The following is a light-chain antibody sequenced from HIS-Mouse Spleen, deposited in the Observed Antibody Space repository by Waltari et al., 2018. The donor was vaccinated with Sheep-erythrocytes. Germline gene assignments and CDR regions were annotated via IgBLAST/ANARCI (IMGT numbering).Light chain of an antibody. CDR3: NSRDSSGKV. CDR1: SLRSYY. CDR2: GKN. Sequence: SSELTQDPAVSVALGQTVRITCQGDSLRSYYASWYQQKPGQAPVLVIYGKNNRPSGIPDRFSGSSPGNTASLTITGAQAEDEADYYCNSRDSSGKVFGGGTKLTVL. J-gene: IGLJ2*01. V-gene: IGLV3-19*01.